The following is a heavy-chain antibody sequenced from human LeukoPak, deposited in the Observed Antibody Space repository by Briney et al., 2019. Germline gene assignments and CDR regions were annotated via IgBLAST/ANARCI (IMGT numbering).Heavy chain of an antibody. CDR1: GGSISSYY. CDR3: AKNRVAAAETMFAT. V-gene: IGHV4-4*07. D-gene: IGHD6-13*01. Sequence: PSETLSLTCTVSGGSISSYYWSWIRQPAGKGLEWIGRIYNSGSTNYSPPLKSRVTMSIDTSKSQFSLQLTSVTVADTAVYYCAKNRVAAAETMFATWGPGILVTVSS. J-gene: IGHJ5*02. CDR2: IYNSGST.